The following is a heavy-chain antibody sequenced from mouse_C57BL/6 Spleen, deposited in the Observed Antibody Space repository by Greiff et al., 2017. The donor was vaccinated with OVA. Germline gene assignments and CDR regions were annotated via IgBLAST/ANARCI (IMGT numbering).Heavy chain of an antibody. Sequence: QVQLQQSGPGLVQPSQSLSITCTVSGFSLTSYGVHWVRQPPGKGLEWLGVIWSGGSTDYNAAFISRLSISKDNSKSQVFFKMNSLQADVTAIYYCAKSEYDYGGFAYWGQGTLVTVSA. D-gene: IGHD2-4*01. CDR1: GFSLTSYG. J-gene: IGHJ3*01. V-gene: IGHV2-4*01. CDR3: AKSEYDYGGFAY. CDR2: IWSGGST.